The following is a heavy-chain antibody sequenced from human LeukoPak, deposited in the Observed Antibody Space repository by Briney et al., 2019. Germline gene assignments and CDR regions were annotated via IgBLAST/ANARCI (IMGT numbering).Heavy chain of an antibody. Sequence: ASVKVSCKASGYTFTAHAVHWVRQAPGQRLEWMGWINVANGDTGYSQEFQDRVTITRDTSASTGYMEMSSLISEDTAVYYCASKPRGESRPFDYCGQGTLVTVSS. J-gene: IGHJ4*02. V-gene: IGHV1-3*01. D-gene: IGHD3-16*01. CDR2: INVANGDT. CDR3: ASKPRGESRPFDY. CDR1: GYTFTAHA.